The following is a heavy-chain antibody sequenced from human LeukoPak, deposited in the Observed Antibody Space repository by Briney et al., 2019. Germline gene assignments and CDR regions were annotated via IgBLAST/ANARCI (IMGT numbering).Heavy chain of an antibody. D-gene: IGHD6-25*01. CDR3: ARRSAAKDAFDI. Sequence: QPGGSLRLSCAASGFTFRSYWMHCVRQSPGKGLVWVSRINSDGSSTSYADSVKGGFTISRDNAKNTLYLQMNSLRAEDTAVYYCARRSAAKDAFDIWGQGTMVTVSS. CDR1: GFTFRSYW. V-gene: IGHV3-74*01. CDR2: INSDGSST. J-gene: IGHJ3*02.